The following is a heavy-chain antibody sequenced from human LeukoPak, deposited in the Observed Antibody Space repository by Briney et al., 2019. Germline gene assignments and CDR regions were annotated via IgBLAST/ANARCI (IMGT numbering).Heavy chain of an antibody. V-gene: IGHV1-69*05. D-gene: IGHD3-22*01. J-gene: IGHJ4*02. CDR1: GGTFSNSG. CDR2: IIPLFGTP. Sequence: SVKVSCKASGGTFSNSGFNWVRQAPGQGLEWLGGIIPLFGTPRYAQKFQGRVSISTGESTSTAYMDLSSLRSEDTAVYYCAREINWVSDSSGYSPYYFDFWGQGTLVTVSS. CDR3: AREINWVSDSSGYSPYYFDF.